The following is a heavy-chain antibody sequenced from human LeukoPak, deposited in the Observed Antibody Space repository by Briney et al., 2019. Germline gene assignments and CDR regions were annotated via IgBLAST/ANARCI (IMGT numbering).Heavy chain of an antibody. V-gene: IGHV1-69*05. CDR3: AREPEFLEWLGNWFDP. J-gene: IGHJ5*02. CDR1: GGTFSSYA. Sequence: ASVKVSCKVSGGTFSSYAITWVRQAPGQGLEWMGGIIPIYGTAKYAQKFQGRVTITTDESTSTAYMELSSLRSEDTAVYYCAREPEFLEWLGNWFDPWGQGTLVTVSS. D-gene: IGHD3-3*01. CDR2: IIPIYGTA.